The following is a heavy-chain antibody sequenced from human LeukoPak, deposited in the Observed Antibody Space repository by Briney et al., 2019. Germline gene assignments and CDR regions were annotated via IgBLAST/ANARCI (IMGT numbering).Heavy chain of an antibody. CDR3: AKAGPLIVVVVAAPLDY. Sequence: GALRLSCAASGFTFSSYGMHWVRQAPGKGLEWVAVIWYDGSNKYYADSVKGRFTISRDNSKNTLYLQMNSLRAEDTAVYYCAKAGPLIVVVVAAPLDYWGQGTLVTVSS. J-gene: IGHJ4*02. CDR2: IWYDGSNK. CDR1: GFTFSSYG. V-gene: IGHV3-30*02. D-gene: IGHD2-15*01.